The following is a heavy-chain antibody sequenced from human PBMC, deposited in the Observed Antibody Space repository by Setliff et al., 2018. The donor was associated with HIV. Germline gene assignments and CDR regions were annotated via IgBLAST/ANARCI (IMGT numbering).Heavy chain of an antibody. J-gene: IGHJ4*02. CDR2: ISPYNGDT. V-gene: IGHV1-18*01. D-gene: IGHD2-21*01. CDR3: VRDLLGGYNVVRYFDY. CDR1: GYTFTDYG. Sequence: ASVKVSCKASGYTFTDYGISWVRQAPGQGFEWMGWISPYNGDTKYAQNLQGRVTMTTDTSTSTAYMDLWSLRSDDTAVYYCVRDLLGGYNVVRYFDYWGQGTLVTVSS.